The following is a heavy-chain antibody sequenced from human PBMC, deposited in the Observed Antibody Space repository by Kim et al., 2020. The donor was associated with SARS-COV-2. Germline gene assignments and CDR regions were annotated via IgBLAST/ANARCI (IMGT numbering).Heavy chain of an antibody. Sequence: ASVKVSCKASGYTFTGYYMHWVRQAPGQGLEWMGWINPNSGGTNYAQKFQGWVTMTRDTSISTAYMELSRLRSDDTAVYYCARGALGRYYGSGSLHFDYWGQGTLVTVSS. V-gene: IGHV1-2*04. CDR2: INPNSGGT. J-gene: IGHJ4*02. CDR3: ARGALGRYYGSGSLHFDY. D-gene: IGHD3-10*01. CDR1: GYTFTGYY.